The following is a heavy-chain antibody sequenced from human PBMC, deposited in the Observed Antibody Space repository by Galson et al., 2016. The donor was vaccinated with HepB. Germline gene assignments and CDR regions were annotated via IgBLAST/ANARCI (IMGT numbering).Heavy chain of an antibody. CDR3: AKVILTYYDFWSGYYSYYHYYGLDV. J-gene: IGHJ6*02. V-gene: IGHV3-23*01. D-gene: IGHD3-3*01. Sequence: SLRLPCAASGFTLSSYAMNWVRQAPGKGLEWVSGINGGFSTYYADSVKGRFTISRDNSKNTLYLQMNSLRAEDTAVYYCAKVILTYYDFWSGYYSYYHYYGLDVWGQGTTVTVSS. CDR2: INGGFST. CDR1: GFTLSSYA.